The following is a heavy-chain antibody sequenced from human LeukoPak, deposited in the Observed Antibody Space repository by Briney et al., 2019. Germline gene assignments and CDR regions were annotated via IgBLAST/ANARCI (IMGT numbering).Heavy chain of an antibody. J-gene: IGHJ5*02. D-gene: IGHD1-26*01. Sequence: GASVKVSCKAFGYTFTSNYMHWVRQAPGQGPEWMGVISPSGGSTTYAQKFQGRVALTRDMSTTTDYMELSSLRSEDTAFYYCARDNSVGDVAWWFDPWGQGTLVTVSS. CDR3: ARDNSVGDVAWWFDP. V-gene: IGHV1-46*01. CDR1: GYTFTSNY. CDR2: ISPSGGST.